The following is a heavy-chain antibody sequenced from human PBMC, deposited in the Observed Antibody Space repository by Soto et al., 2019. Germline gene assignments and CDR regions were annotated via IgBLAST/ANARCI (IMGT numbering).Heavy chain of an antibody. CDR2: ISYDGRNK. J-gene: IGHJ6*02. Sequence: QVQLVESGGGVVQPGRSLRLSCAASGFTFSSYGMHWVRQAPGKGLEWVAVISYDGRNKYYADSVKGRFTISRDNSKNTLYLQMNSLRAEDTAGYYCAKENKGYYYYGMDVWGQGTTVTVSS. V-gene: IGHV3-30*18. CDR3: AKENKGYYYYGMDV. CDR1: GFTFSSYG.